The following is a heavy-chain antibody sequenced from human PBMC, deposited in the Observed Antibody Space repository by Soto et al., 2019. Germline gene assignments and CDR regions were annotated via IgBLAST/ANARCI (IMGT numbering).Heavy chain of an antibody. Sequence: GASVKVSCKASGVTFSSYAISWVRQAPGQGLEWMGGIIPIFGTANYAQKFQGRVTITADESTSTAYMELSSLRSEDTAVYYCARANYDFWSGYYYNWFDPWGQGTLVTVSS. J-gene: IGHJ5*02. CDR1: GVTFSSYA. D-gene: IGHD3-3*01. V-gene: IGHV1-69*13. CDR3: ARANYDFWSGYYYNWFDP. CDR2: IIPIFGTA.